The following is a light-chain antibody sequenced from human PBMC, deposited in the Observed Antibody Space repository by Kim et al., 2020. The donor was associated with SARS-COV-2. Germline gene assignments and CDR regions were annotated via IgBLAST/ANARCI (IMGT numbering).Light chain of an antibody. Sequence: ASVGDRVIITCRASQGIANNVAWFQQKPGKAPKSLVYAASSLESGVPSRFSGSGSGTDFILTISSLQPEDYATYYCQQYAGYPRTFGQGTKLDI. CDR3: QQYAGYPRT. CDR1: QGIANN. J-gene: IGKJ1*01. V-gene: IGKV1-16*01. CDR2: AAS.